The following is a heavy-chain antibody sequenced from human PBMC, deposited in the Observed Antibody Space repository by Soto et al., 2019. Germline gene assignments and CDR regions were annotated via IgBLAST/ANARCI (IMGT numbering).Heavy chain of an antibody. Sequence: SETLSLTCTVSGGSISSYYWSWIRQPPGKGLEWIGYIYYSGSTNNNPSLNSRVTLSVDTSKNQFSLKLSSVTAADTAVYYCARDGSYDFWSASHGWFDPWGQGTLVTVSS. J-gene: IGHJ5*02. CDR3: ARDGSYDFWSASHGWFDP. V-gene: IGHV4-59*01. D-gene: IGHD3-3*01. CDR2: IYYSGST. CDR1: GGSISSYY.